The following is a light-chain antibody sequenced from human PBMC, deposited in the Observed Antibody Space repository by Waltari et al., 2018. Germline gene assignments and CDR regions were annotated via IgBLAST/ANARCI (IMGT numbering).Light chain of an antibody. CDR2: WAS. V-gene: IGKV4-1*01. Sequence: DIVMTQSPDSLAVSLGERATIHCKSSQSVFSSSSNKNQLAWYQQKPGQPPKLLIYWASTRESGVPVCFSGSGSGTDFTLTISSLEAEDAALYFCHQYFDTPQTFGQGTRLEIK. J-gene: IGKJ2*01. CDR3: HQYFDTPQT. CDR1: QSVFSSSSNKNQ.